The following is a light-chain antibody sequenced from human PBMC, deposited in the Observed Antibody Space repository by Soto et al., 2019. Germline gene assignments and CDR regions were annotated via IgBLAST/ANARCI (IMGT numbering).Light chain of an antibody. CDR2: GSS. V-gene: IGKV3-20*01. CDR3: QQYGRSPLLYT. J-gene: IGKJ2*01. CDR1: QSVNSDF. Sequence: EVVLTQSPGTLSLSPGETATLSCRASQSVNSDFLAWYQQKPGQAPRLLVYGSSTRAAGVPDRFSGSGSGTDFTLTISRLEPEDFAVYYCQQYGRSPLLYTFGQGTKLGVK.